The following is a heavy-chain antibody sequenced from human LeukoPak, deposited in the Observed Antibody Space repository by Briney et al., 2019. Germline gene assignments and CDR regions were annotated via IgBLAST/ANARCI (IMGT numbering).Heavy chain of an antibody. CDR3: ARDPGIRGTALDY. Sequence: PSETLSLTCTVSGGSISTNSFHWGWIRQPPGKGLEWIGSLHYSGDTYYSPSLQSRVTMSVDTSKNQFSLRLTSLTAADTAIYYCARDPGIRGTALDYWGQGTPVTVSS. CDR1: GGSISTNSFH. V-gene: IGHV4-39*07. D-gene: IGHD1-7*01. J-gene: IGHJ4*02. CDR2: LHYSGDT.